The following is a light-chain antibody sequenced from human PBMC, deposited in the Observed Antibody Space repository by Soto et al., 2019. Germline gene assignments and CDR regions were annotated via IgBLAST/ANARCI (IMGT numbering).Light chain of an antibody. Sequence: DIQMTQSPSSLSASVGDRVSITCRASQSISSYLNWYQQKPGKAPKLLIYAAFTLQTGVSSRFSGSASGTDFTLTISSLQPEDFGTYYCQQTDSAPSFGGGTKVDIK. CDR2: AAF. CDR1: QSISSY. CDR3: QQTDSAPS. J-gene: IGKJ4*01. V-gene: IGKV1-39*01.